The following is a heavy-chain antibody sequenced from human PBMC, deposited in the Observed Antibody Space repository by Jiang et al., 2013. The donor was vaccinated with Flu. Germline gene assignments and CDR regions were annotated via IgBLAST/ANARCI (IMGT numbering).Heavy chain of an antibody. J-gene: IGHJ6*02. Sequence: QLVESGGGVVQPGRSLRLSCAASGFTFSSYGMHWVRQAPGKGLEWVAVISYDGSNKYYADSVKGRFTISRDNSKNTLYLQMNSLRAEDTAVYYCAKGQDYTPKGQQLVYYYYGMDVWGQGTTVTVSS. D-gene: IGHD6-13*01. CDR2: ISYDGSNK. CDR3: AKGQDYTPKGQQLVYYYYGMDV. V-gene: IGHV3-30*18. CDR1: GFTFSSYG.